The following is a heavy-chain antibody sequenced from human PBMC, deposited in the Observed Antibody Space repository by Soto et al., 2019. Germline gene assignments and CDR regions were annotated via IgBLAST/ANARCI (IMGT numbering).Heavy chain of an antibody. Sequence: PSETLSLTCTVSGGSISSNYWSWIRQPPGKGLEWIGYISYTGNTNYNPSLKSRVTISVDTSKNQFSLKLSSVTAAETAVYYCARGVYTSWYPDYWGQGTLVTVSS. CDR2: ISYTGNT. D-gene: IGHD6-13*01. J-gene: IGHJ4*02. CDR3: ARGVYTSWYPDY. V-gene: IGHV4-59*01. CDR1: GGSISSNY.